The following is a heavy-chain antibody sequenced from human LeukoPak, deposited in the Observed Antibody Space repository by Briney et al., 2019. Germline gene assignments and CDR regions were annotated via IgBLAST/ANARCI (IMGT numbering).Heavy chain of an antibody. V-gene: IGHV4-4*07. CDR3: ARIHRRADSSGYYYEDWYFHL. D-gene: IGHD3-22*01. CDR2: IYSSGTT. Sequence: SETLSLTCIVSGRSISSNYWSWIRQPAGKGLEWIGRIYSSGTTTYIPSLKTRVTMSGTTSKNQLSLRLTSVAAADTAVCYCARIHRRADSSGYYYEDWYFHLWGRGTLVTVSS. J-gene: IGHJ2*01. CDR1: GRSISSNY.